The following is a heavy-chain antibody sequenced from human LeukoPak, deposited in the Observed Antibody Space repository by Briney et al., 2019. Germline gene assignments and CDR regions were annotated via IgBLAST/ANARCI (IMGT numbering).Heavy chain of an antibody. V-gene: IGHV4-39*01. Sequence: SETLSLTRTVSGGSISSSSYYWGWIRQPPGKGLEWIGSIYYSGSTYYNPSLKSRVTISVDTSKNQFSLKLSSVTAADTAVYYCARLYGGNSFYYYYYMDVWGKGTTVTVSS. CDR3: ARLYGGNSFYYYYYMDV. J-gene: IGHJ6*03. CDR2: IYYSGST. CDR1: GGSISSSSYY. D-gene: IGHD4-23*01.